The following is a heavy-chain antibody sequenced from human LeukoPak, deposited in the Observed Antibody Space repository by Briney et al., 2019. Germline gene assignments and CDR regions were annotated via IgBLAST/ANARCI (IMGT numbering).Heavy chain of an antibody. J-gene: IGHJ6*03. V-gene: IGHV3-48*01. CDR3: ARVPVLLRYYYYYMDV. CDR1: GFTFSSYS. Sequence: GGSLRLSCAASGFTFSSYSMNWVRQAPGKGLEWVSYISSRSSTIYYADSVKGRFTISRDNAKNSLYLQMNSLRAEDTAVYYCARVPVLLRYYYYYMDVWGKGTTVTVSS. D-gene: IGHD3-10*01. CDR2: ISSRSSTI.